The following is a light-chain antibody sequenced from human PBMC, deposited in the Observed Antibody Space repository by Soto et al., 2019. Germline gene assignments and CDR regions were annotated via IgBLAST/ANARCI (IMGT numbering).Light chain of an antibody. V-gene: IGLV2-23*03. CDR3: CSYAGSSTFV. CDR2: EGT. J-gene: IGLJ1*01. Sequence: QSVLTQPASVSGSPGQSITIPCTGTSSDVGSYNFVSWYQQHPGKAPKLMIYEGTKRPSGVSYRFSGSKSGNTASLTISGLQAEDEADYYCCSYAGSSTFVFGTGTKVTVL. CDR1: SSDVGSYNF.